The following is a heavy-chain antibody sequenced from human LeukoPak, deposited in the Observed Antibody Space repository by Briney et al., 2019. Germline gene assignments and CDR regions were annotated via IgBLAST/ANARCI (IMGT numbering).Heavy chain of an antibody. CDR1: GFTFYAYA. J-gene: IGHJ4*02. D-gene: IGHD2-15*01. CDR3: AKDAWTYCSDCSRGPTSLHY. V-gene: IGHV3-23*01. Sequence: PGGSLRLSCAASGFTFYAYAVTWVRQAPGKGLEWVSGIGGSGDSTIYADSVRGRFTISRDNSKDTLYLQMNNLRAEDTAIYYCAKDAWTYCSDCSRGPTSLHYWGQGTLVTVSS. CDR2: IGGSGDST.